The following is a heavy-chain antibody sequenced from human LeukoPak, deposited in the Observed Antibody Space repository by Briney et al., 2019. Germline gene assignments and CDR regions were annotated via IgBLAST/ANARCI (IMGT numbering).Heavy chain of an antibody. D-gene: IGHD6-19*01. J-gene: IGHJ4*02. V-gene: IGHV3-7*01. CDR3: ARVLGRGFIAVAGTWDY. Sequence: GGSLRLSCAASGFTFSSYWMSWVRQAPGKGLEWVANIKQDGSEKYYVDSVKGRFTISRDNAKNSLYLQMNSLRAEDTAVYYCARVLGRGFIAVAGTWDYWGQGTLVTVSS. CDR1: GFTFSSYW. CDR2: IKQDGSEK.